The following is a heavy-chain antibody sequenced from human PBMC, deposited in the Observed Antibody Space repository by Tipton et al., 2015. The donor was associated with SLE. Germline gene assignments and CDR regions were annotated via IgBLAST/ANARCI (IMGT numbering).Heavy chain of an antibody. CDR1: GGSISSYY. J-gene: IGHJ4*02. CDR3: ARRGAYCSGGSCYSAPHCDY. V-gene: IGHV4-59*08. D-gene: IGHD2-15*01. CDR2: VYSSGST. Sequence: TLSLTCTVSGGSISSYYWSWIRQPPGKGLEWIGYVYSSGSTNYNPSLKSRVTISVDTSKNQFSLQLGSVTAADTAVYYCARRGAYCSGGSCYSAPHCDYGGQGTLVTASS.